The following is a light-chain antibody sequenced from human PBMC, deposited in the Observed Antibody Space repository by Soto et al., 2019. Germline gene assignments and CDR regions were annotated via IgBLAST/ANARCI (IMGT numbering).Light chain of an antibody. CDR2: DAS. CDR3: HQYNSWPPCT. V-gene: IGKV3-15*01. Sequence: EIELTQSPAILSVSPGERATLSCRASQSISRSLAWYQQKPGQAPRLLISDASTTATGIPARFSGSGSGTEFTLTISSLQSEDFALYYCHQYNSWPPCTVGQGTKVDIK. CDR1: QSISRS. J-gene: IGKJ2*02.